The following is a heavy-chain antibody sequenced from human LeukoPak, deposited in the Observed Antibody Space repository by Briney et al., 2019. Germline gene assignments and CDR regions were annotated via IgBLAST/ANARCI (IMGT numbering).Heavy chain of an antibody. V-gene: IGHV4-59*08. CDR2: IYYSGST. J-gene: IGHJ4*02. CDR3: ARRAGIGQAYFDY. Sequence: SETLSLTCTVSGGSMSFYYWSGIRQSPGKGLECIGYIYYSGSTYYNPSLKSRVTISVDTSKNQFSLNLDSVTAADTAVYYCARRAGIGQAYFDYWGQGTLVTVSS. CDR1: GGSMSFYY. D-gene: IGHD6-13*01.